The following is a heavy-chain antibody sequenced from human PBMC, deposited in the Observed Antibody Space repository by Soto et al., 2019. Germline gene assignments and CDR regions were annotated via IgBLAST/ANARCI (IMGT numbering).Heavy chain of an antibody. CDR3: ARESEDLTSNFDY. V-gene: IGHV3-21*01. CDR2: ISSTTNYI. J-gene: IGHJ4*02. Sequence: PGGSLRLSCAASGFTFTRYSMNWVRQAPGKGLEWVSSISSTTNYIYYADSVKGRFTVSRDNAKNSVYLEMNSLSAEDTALYYCARESEDLTSNFDYWGQGTLVTVSS. CDR1: GFTFTRYS.